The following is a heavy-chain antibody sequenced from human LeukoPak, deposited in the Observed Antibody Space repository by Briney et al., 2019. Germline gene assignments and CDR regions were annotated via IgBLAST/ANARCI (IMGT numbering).Heavy chain of an antibody. V-gene: IGHV4-39*07. CDR1: GGSISSSSYY. D-gene: IGHD6-13*01. CDR2: IYYSGSP. Sequence: SETLSLTCTVSGGSISSSSYYWGWIRQPPGKGLEWIGSIYYSGSPYYNPSLKSRVTISVDTSKNQFSLKLSSVTAADTAVYYCARGAQKGGYSSSWYWFDPWGQGTLVTVSS. CDR3: ARGAQKGGYSSSWYWFDP. J-gene: IGHJ5*02.